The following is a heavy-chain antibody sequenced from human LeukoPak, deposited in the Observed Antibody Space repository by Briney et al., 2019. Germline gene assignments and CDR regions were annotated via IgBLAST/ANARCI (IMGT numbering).Heavy chain of an antibody. V-gene: IGHV4-31*03. Sequence: PSETLSLTCTVSGGSISSGGYYWSWIRQHPGKGLEWIGYIYYSGSTYYNPSLKSRVTISVDTSKNQFSLKLSSVTAADTAVYYCAAHCGGDCYENRDAFDTWGQGTMVTVSS. CDR3: AAHCGGDCYENRDAFDT. CDR2: IYYSGST. J-gene: IGHJ3*02. D-gene: IGHD2-21*02. CDR1: GGSISSGGYY.